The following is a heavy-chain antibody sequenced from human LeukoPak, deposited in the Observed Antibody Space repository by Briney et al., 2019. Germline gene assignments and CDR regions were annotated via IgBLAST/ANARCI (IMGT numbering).Heavy chain of an antibody. Sequence: SETLSLTCTVSGGSISSGGYYWRWIRQHPGKGLEWIGCIYYSGSTYYNPSLKSRVTISVDTSKNQFSLKLSSVTAADTAVYYCARGRLIAAAGLGYWGQGTLVTVSS. J-gene: IGHJ4*02. CDR2: IYYSGST. CDR3: ARGRLIAAAGLGY. V-gene: IGHV4-31*03. D-gene: IGHD6-13*01. CDR1: GGSISSGGYY.